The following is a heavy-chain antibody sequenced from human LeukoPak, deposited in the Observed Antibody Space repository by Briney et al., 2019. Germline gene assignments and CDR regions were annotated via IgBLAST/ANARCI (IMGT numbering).Heavy chain of an antibody. CDR1: GFTVSSNY. CDR2: INHSGST. J-gene: IGHJ4*02. V-gene: IGHV4-34*01. CDR3: ARASAVVPAAIWFDY. D-gene: IGHD2-2*01. Sequence: PGGSLRLSCAASGFTVSSNYMSWVRQPPGKGLEWIGEINHSGSTNYNPSLKSRVTISVDTSKNQFSLKLSSVTAADTAVYYCARASAVVPAAIWFDYWGQGTLVTVSS.